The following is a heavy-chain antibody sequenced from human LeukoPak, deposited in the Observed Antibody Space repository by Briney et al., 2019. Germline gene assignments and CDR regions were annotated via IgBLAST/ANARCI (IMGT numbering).Heavy chain of an antibody. CDR2: INHNGESA. J-gene: IGHJ4*02. Sequence: GASVKVSCKASGYSFTTYHMHWVRQAPGQGLEWVGIINHNGESASYAPNLRGRVTMTGDASTNTVSMELSSLKFEDTAIYYCARGEDAGDYWGQGTLVTVSS. CDR3: ARGEDAGDY. CDR1: GYSFTTYH. V-gene: IGHV1-46*04. D-gene: IGHD2-15*01.